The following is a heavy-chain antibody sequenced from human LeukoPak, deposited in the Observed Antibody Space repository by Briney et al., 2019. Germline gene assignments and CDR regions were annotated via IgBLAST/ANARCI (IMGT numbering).Heavy chain of an antibody. CDR2: INPNSGGT. CDR3: ARDPYGTWYFDL. CDR1: GYTFTGNY. V-gene: IGHV1-2*02. Sequence: GASVKLSCKASGYTFTGNYMHWERQGPGQGLEWMGWINPNSGGTNYAQKYQGRVTMTRDTSISTAYMELSRLRSDDTAVYYCARDPYGTWYFDLWGRGTLVTVSS. D-gene: IGHD3-10*01. J-gene: IGHJ2*01.